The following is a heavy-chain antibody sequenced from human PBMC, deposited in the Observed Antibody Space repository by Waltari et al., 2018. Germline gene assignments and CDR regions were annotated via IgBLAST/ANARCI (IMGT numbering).Heavy chain of an antibody. V-gene: IGHV1-2*02. CDR2: INPHSGAT. CDR1: GYTFNAFY. Sequence: QAHLVLSGAELKKPGASVKVSCTASGYTFNAFYIHWVRQAPGQGPEWLGWINPHSGATRYARQFQGRVTLTADRAIDTAYMELNSLKSDDTAMYYCAREGDYGSYFEFGGQGTLVTVSS. D-gene: IGHD4-17*01. J-gene: IGHJ4*02. CDR3: AREGDYGSYFEF.